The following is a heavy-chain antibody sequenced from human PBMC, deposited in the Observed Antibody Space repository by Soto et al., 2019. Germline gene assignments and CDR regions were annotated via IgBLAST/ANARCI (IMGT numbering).Heavy chain of an antibody. CDR2: IYYSGST. D-gene: IGHD5-12*01. J-gene: IGHJ5*02. Sequence: SETLSLTCTVSGGSISSYYWSWIRQPPGKGLEWIGYIYYSGSTNYNPSLKSRVTISVDTSKNQFSLKLSSVTAADTAVYYCARLGGYDSNWFDPWGQGTLVTVSS. V-gene: IGHV4-59*08. CDR3: ARLGGYDSNWFDP. CDR1: GGSISSYY.